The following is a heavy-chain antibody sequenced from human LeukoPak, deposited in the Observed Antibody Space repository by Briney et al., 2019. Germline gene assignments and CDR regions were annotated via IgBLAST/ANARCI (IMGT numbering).Heavy chain of an antibody. Sequence: GGSLRLSCAASGFTFSSYSMNWVRQAPGKGLEWVSSISSSSSYIYYADSVKGRFTISGDNAKNSLYLQMHSLRAEDTAVYYCVRDNPRCCGVVPANIDDYWGQGTLVTVSS. CDR2: ISSSSSYI. V-gene: IGHV3-21*01. D-gene: IGHD2-15*01. CDR3: VRDNPRCCGVVPANIDDY. J-gene: IGHJ4*02. CDR1: GFTFSSYS.